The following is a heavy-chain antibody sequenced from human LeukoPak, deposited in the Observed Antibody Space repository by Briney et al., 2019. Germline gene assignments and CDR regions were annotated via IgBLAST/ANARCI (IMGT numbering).Heavy chain of an antibody. CDR2: IYYSGST. J-gene: IGHJ4*02. CDR3: ARGKADYKEQLPGIGAAGEFEY. D-gene: IGHD6-13*01. Sequence: SETLSLTCTVSGGSISSSSYYWGWIRQPPGKGLEWIGSIYYSGSTYYNPSLKSRVTISVDTSKNQFSLKLSSVTAADTAVYYCARGKADYKEQLPGIGAAGEFEYWGQGTLVTVSS. V-gene: IGHV4-39*01. CDR1: GGSISSSSYY.